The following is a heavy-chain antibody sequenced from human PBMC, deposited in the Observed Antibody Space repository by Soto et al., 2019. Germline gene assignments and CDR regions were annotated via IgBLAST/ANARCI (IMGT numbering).Heavy chain of an antibody. J-gene: IGHJ4*02. V-gene: IGHV3-21*01. Sequence: GGSLRLSCAASGFTFTRYSRNWVRQAPGKGLEWVSSISSTTNYIYYAASMKGRFTVSRDNAKNSVYLEMNSLSAEDTAVYYCARESEDLTSNFDYWGQGTLVTVSS. CDR1: GFTFTRYS. CDR2: ISSTTNYI. CDR3: ARESEDLTSNFDY.